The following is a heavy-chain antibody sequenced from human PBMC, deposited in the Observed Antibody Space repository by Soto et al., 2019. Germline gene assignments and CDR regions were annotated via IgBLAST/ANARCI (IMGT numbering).Heavy chain of an antibody. V-gene: IGHV4-39*01. CDR1: GGSISGSNYY. Sequence: SETLSLTCTVSGGSISGSNYYWGWIRQPPGKGLEWIGTIFYSGSTNYSPSLKSRVTMSVDTSKNQFSLKLTSVSAADTAIYYFARRRDSSPHYWGQGTLVTVSS. D-gene: IGHD3-22*01. CDR2: IFYSGST. CDR3: ARRRDSSPHY. J-gene: IGHJ4*01.